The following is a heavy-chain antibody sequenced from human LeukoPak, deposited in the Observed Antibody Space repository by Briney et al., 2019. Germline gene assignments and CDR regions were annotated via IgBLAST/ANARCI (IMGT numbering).Heavy chain of an antibody. Sequence: SETLSLTCAVSGGSISSSNWWSWVRQPPGKGLEWIGEIYHSGSTNYNPSLKSRVTISVDKSKNQFSLKLSSVTAADTAVYYCARGLSSYHPFYYFDYWGQGTLVTVSS. CDR3: ARGLSSYHPFYYFDY. V-gene: IGHV4-4*02. CDR2: IYHSGST. CDR1: GGSISSSNW. J-gene: IGHJ4*02. D-gene: IGHD3-16*02.